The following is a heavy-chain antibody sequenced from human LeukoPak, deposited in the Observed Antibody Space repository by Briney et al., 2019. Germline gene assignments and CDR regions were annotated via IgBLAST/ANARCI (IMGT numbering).Heavy chain of an antibody. Sequence: GGSLRLSCAVSGFTFSTYAMNWVRQAPGKGLEGVSAISGSGGGTHYADSVKGRFTISRDNSKSTLYLQMNSLRAEDTAIYYCAKEVQDSSGWQIDYWGQGTLVTVSS. CDR2: ISGSGGGT. CDR1: GFTFSTYA. D-gene: IGHD6-19*01. J-gene: IGHJ4*02. V-gene: IGHV3-23*01. CDR3: AKEVQDSSGWQIDY.